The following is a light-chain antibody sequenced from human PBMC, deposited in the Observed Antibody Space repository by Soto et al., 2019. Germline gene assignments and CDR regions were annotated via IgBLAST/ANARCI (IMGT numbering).Light chain of an antibody. J-gene: IGKJ1*01. CDR2: EAS. CDR1: QDISGH. V-gene: IGKV1-27*01. CDR3: QKYNRTPRT. Sequence: EIQVTQSPSSLSASVGDRVTIPCRASQDISGHLAWYQQKPGKVPKLLIYEASTLQSRVPSRFSASGSGTDFTLTISSLQPEDVATYYCQKYNRTPRTFGQGTKVEIK.